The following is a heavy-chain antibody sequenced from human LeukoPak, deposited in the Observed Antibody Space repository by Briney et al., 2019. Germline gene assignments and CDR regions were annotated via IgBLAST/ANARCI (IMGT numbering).Heavy chain of an antibody. Sequence: ASVKVSCKASGYTFTSYAMHWARQAPGQRLEWMGWINAGNGNTKYSQKFQGRVTITRDTSASTAYMELSSLRSEDTAVYYCARGRARLPTANWFDPWGQGTLVTVSS. J-gene: IGHJ5*02. CDR2: INAGNGNT. D-gene: IGHD5-12*01. CDR1: GYTFTSYA. V-gene: IGHV1-3*01. CDR3: ARGRARLPTANWFDP.